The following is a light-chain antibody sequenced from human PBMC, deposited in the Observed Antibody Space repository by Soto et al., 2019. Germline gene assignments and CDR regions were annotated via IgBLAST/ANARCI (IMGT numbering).Light chain of an antibody. J-gene: IGLJ2*01. V-gene: IGLV3-21*04. Sequence: SYELTQPPSLSVAPGKTARITCGGNNIGSKSVHWYQQKPGQAPVLVIYYDSDRPSGIPERFSGSNSGNTATLTISRVEAGDEADYYCQVWDSSSHHVVFGGGTKVTVL. CDR2: YDS. CDR1: NIGSKS. CDR3: QVWDSSSHHVV.